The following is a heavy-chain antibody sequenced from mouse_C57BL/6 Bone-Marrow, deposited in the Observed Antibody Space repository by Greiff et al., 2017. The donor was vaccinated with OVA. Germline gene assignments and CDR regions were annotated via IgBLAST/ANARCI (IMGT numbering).Heavy chain of an antibody. Sequence: EVKLQESGPGLVKPSQSLSLTCSVTGYSITSGYYWNWIRQFPGNKLEWMGYISYDGSNNYNPSLKNRISITRDTSKNQFFLKLNSVTTEDTATYYCARRRLRGWFAYWGQGTLVTVSA. V-gene: IGHV3-6*01. J-gene: IGHJ3*01. CDR1: GYSITSGYY. D-gene: IGHD2-4*01. CDR3: ARRRLRGWFAY. CDR2: ISYDGSN.